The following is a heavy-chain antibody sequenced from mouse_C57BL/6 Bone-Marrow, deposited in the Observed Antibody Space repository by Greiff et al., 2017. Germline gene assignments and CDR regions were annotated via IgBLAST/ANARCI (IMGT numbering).Heavy chain of an antibody. CDR2: IYPGSGNT. V-gene: IGHV1-76*01. J-gene: IGHJ2*01. CDR1: GYTFTDYY. Sequence: QVQLQQSGAELVRPGASVKLSCKASGYTFTDYYINWVKQRPGQGLEWIARIYPGSGNTYYNEKFKGKATLTAEKSSRTAYMQLSSLTSEDTAVYFCARGLYDYDGDRGEDTTLTVSS. D-gene: IGHD2-4*01. CDR3: ARGLYDYDGD.